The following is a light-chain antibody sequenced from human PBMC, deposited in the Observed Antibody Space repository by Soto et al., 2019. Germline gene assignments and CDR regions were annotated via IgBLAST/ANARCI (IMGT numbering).Light chain of an antibody. V-gene: IGKV3-11*01. J-gene: IGKJ2*01. CDR1: QSVSSY. CDR2: DAS. CDR3: QQENT. Sequence: EIVLTQSPATLSLSPGERATLSCRASQSVSSYLAWYQQKPGQAPRLLIYDASNRATGIPARFSGSGSVTDFTLTIISLEPEDCAIYYCQQENTFGQGTKLEIK.